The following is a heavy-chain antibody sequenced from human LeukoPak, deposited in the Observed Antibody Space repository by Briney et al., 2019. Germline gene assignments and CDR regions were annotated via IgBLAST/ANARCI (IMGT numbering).Heavy chain of an antibody. Sequence: TGGSLRLSCAASGFTFSTYGMHWVRQAPGKGLEWVAVIWFDGSIKYYADSVKGRFTISRDNSKNTLYLQMNSLRAEDTAVYYCARAVGPFDIWGQGTIVIVSS. J-gene: IGHJ3*02. V-gene: IGHV3-33*01. CDR3: ARAVGPFDI. CDR2: IWFDGSIK. CDR1: GFTFSTYG.